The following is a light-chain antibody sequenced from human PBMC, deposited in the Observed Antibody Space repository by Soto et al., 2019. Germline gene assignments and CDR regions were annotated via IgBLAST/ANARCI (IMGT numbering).Light chain of an antibody. Sequence: EIVLTQSPGTLSLSPGERATLSCRASQSVSSSYLAWYRQKPGQAPRLLIYGASSRATGIPDRFSGSGSGTDFTLTINRLEPEDFAVYYCQQYGSSGYTFGQGTKLEIK. CDR3: QQYGSSGYT. V-gene: IGKV3-20*01. J-gene: IGKJ2*01. CDR2: GAS. CDR1: QSVSSSY.